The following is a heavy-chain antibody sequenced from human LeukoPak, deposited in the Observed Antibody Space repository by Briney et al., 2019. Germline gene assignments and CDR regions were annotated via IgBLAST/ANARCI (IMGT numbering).Heavy chain of an antibody. J-gene: IGHJ4*02. CDR1: GYTFTSFG. CDR2: ISAYSGDA. V-gene: IGHV1-18*01. CDR3: ARAPGYSSTLNQKAPFDF. D-gene: IGHD6-13*01. Sequence: ASVKVSCKASGYTFTSFGISWVRQAPGQGLEWMGWISAYSGDANYAQKLQGRVTMTTDTSTSTAYMELRSLRSDDTAVYDSARAPGYSSTLNQKAPFDFWGQGTLVTVSS.